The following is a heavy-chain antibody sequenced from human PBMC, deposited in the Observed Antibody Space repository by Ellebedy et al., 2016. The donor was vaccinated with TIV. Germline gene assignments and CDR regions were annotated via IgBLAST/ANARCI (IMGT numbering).Heavy chain of an antibody. J-gene: IGHJ2*01. D-gene: IGHD6-13*01. V-gene: IGHV1-2*06. Sequence: AASVKVSCKATGYTFSNYDVTWVRRAHGQGLEWMGRIKPDSGDTKYAQEFQGRVAMTTDTSISTAYMELSRLKSDDTAIYFCATEAAGDPDWYFDLWGRGTLVTVSS. CDR1: GYTFSNYD. CDR3: ATEAAGDPDWYFDL. CDR2: IKPDSGDT.